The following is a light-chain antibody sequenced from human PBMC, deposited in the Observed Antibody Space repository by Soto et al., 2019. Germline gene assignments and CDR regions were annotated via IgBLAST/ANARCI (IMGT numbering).Light chain of an antibody. V-gene: IGLV2-14*01. J-gene: IGLJ1*01. CDR1: SNDIGGYNY. Sequence: QSALTQPASVSGSPGQSITISCTGTSNDIGGYNYVSWYQQLPGKAPKLMIYEVSNRPSGVSNRFSGSKSGNTASLTISGLQAEDEADYYCSSYTSTSTLYVFGTGTKVTVL. CDR3: SSYTSTSTLYV. CDR2: EVS.